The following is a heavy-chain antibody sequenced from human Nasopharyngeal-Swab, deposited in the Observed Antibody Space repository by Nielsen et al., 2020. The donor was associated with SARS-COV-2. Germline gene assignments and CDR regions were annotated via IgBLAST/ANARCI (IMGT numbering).Heavy chain of an antibody. CDR2: MNPNSGNT. D-gene: IGHD3-10*01. CDR1: GYTFTSYY. Sequence: ASVKVSCKASGYTFTSYYMHWVRQAPGQGLEWMGWMNPNSGNTGYAQKFQGRVTMTRNTSISTAYMELSSLRSEDTAVYYCARGLTVRGVSPLGYWGQGTLVTVSS. V-gene: IGHV1-8*02. J-gene: IGHJ4*02. CDR3: ARGLTVRGVSPLGY.